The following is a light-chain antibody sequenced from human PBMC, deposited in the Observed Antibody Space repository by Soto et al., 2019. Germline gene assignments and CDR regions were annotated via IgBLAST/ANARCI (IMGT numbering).Light chain of an antibody. CDR1: NSNIGSNK. J-gene: IGLJ1*01. Sequence: QSVLTQPPSASGTPGQRVTISCSGSNSNIGSNKVNWYQQLPGTAPKLLIYTSNQRPSGVPGRFSGSKSGTSASLAISGLQSEDEADYYCATWDDSLHGYVFGTGTKVT. CDR2: TSN. V-gene: IGLV1-44*01. CDR3: ATWDDSLHGYV.